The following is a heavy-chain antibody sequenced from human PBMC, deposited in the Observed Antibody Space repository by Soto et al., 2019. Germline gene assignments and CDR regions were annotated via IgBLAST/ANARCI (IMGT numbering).Heavy chain of an antibody. CDR3: ARDQFGYATLDY. CDR2: IYYSGST. Sequence: SETLSLTCTVSGGSTSSGDYYWSWIRQPPGKGLEWIGYIYYSGSTYYNPSLKSRVTISVDTSKNQFSLKLSSVTAADTAVYYCARDQFGYATLDYWGQGTLVTVSS. J-gene: IGHJ4*02. V-gene: IGHV4-30-4*01. D-gene: IGHD2-2*01. CDR1: GGSTSSGDYY.